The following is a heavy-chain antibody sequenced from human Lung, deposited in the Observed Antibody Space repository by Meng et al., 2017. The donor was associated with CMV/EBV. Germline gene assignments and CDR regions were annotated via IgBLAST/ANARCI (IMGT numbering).Heavy chain of an antibody. V-gene: IGHV3-48*03. D-gene: IGHD1-1*01. J-gene: IGHJ4*02. CDR2: ISNSGITT. CDR3: TRSAMNYNPYFDY. CDR1: GFTSSSYE. Sequence: SCAASGFTSSSYEMNLVRQAPGKGLEWGSYISNSGITTYYADSVKGGFTISRDNAKNSLFLQINILRAEDAAVYYCTRSAMNYNPYFDYWGQGAXVNGSS.